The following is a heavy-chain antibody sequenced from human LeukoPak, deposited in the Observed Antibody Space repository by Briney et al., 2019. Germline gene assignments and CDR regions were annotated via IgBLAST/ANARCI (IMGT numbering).Heavy chain of an antibody. J-gene: IGHJ4*02. Sequence: GGSLRLSCAASGFTVSTNYMSWVRQAPGKGLEWASLIYSGGSTYYADSVKGRFTVSRDNSKNTLHLQMNSLRAEDTAIYYCAAVDSAMIRYFDYWGQGTLVTVSS. V-gene: IGHV3-53*01. CDR1: GFTVSTNY. CDR3: AAVDSAMIRYFDY. CDR2: IYSGGST. D-gene: IGHD5-18*01.